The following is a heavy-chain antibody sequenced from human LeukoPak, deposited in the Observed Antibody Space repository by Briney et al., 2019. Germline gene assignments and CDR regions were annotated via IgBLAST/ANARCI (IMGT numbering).Heavy chain of an antibody. D-gene: IGHD5-12*01. CDR3: ARHLYSGYDRVFDY. CDR1: GGSISGYY. Sequence: PSEALSLACTVSGGSISGYYRIWIRQPPGKGLEWIGYVYYNGITNYNPSLKSRVTISVDTSKSQFSLKLSSVTAADTAVYFCARHLYSGYDRVFDYWGQGSLVTVSS. CDR2: VYYNGIT. V-gene: IGHV4-59*08. J-gene: IGHJ4*02.